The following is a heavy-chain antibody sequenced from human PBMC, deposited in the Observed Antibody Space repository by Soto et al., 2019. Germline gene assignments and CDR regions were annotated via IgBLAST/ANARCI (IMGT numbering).Heavy chain of an antibody. J-gene: IGHJ1*01. D-gene: IGHD3-22*01. V-gene: IGHV3-30*18. CDR2: ISYDGTNK. CDR1: GFTFSSYG. CDR3: AKDNPPTGYYDSNGFFPNPLQPLH. Sequence: GGSLRLSCAASGFTFSSYGMHWVRQAPGKGLEWVAVISYDGTNKYYADSVKGRFTISRDNSKNTLYLHMNSLRAEDTAVYYCAKDNPPTGYYDSNGFFPNPLQPLHWG.